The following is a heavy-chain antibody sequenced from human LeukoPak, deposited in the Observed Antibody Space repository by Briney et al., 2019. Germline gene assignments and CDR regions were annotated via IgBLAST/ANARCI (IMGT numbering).Heavy chain of an antibody. J-gene: IGHJ4*02. Sequence: ASVKVSCKVSGYTLTELSMHWVRQAPGKGLEWMGGFDPEDGETIYAQKFQGRVTMTEDTSTDTAYMELRSLRSDDTAVYYCARVLRGYYYDSSGYSRFDYWGQGTLVTVSS. CDR2: FDPEDGET. V-gene: IGHV1-24*01. CDR3: ARVLRGYYYDSSGYSRFDY. CDR1: GYTLTELS. D-gene: IGHD3-22*01.